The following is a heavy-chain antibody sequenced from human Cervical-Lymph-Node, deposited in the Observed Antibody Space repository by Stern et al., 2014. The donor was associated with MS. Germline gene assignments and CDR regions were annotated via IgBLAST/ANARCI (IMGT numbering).Heavy chain of an antibody. V-gene: IGHV1-69*01. D-gene: IGHD2-21*01. CDR1: GGTFSNYA. J-gene: IGHJ4*02. CDR3: ARGDSEAPIYYFDY. CDR2: ITPIFDAT. Sequence: QLVQSGAEVKKPGSSVKVSCKTSGGTFSNYAISWLRQAPGQGLEWMGGITPIFDATNYAQKFQGRVTITADESTRTAYMELSSLRSDDTAMYYCARGDSEAPIYYFDYWGQGTLVTVSS.